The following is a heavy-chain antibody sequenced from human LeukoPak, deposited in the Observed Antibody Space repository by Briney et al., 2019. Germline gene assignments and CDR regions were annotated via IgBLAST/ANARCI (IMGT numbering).Heavy chain of an antibody. D-gene: IGHD4-23*01. V-gene: IGHV4-59*01. Sequence: SETLSLTCSVSGGSISAYYWSWIRQPPGKRLEWIGNIHDSESPDSNPSLNYNPSLKRRASISVDTSKNQFFLRLSSVTAADTAVYYCARGTYGGTGNWGQGTLVTVSS. CDR1: GGSISAYY. CDR3: ARGTYGGTGN. J-gene: IGHJ4*02. CDR2: IHDSESPDSNPSL.